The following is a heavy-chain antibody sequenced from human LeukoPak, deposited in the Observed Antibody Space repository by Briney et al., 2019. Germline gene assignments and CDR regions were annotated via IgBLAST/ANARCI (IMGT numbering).Heavy chain of an antibody. CDR1: GFTFSSYE. J-gene: IGHJ4*02. CDR2: ISSSGSTI. D-gene: IGHD4-17*01. V-gene: IGHV3-48*03. CDR3: ARVSPNTVATLQYFDY. Sequence: GGSLRLSCAASGFTFSSYEMNWVRQAPGKGLEWVSYISSSGSTIYYADSVKGRFTISRDNAKNSLYLQMNSLRAEDTAVYYCARVSPNTVATLQYFDYWGQGTLVTVSS.